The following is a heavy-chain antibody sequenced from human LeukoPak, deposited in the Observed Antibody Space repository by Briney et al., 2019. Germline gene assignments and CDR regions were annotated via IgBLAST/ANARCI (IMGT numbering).Heavy chain of an antibody. D-gene: IGHD1-26*01. CDR1: GGSISSSSYY. J-gene: IGHJ4*02. CDR2: IYYSGST. V-gene: IGHV4-61*01. CDR3: ARDLSGSYPD. Sequence: SETLSLTCTVSGGSISSSSYYWSWIRQPPGEGLEWIGYIYYSGSTNYNPSLKSRVTISVDTSKNQFSLKLSSVTAADTAVYYCARDLSGSYPDWGQGTLVTVSS.